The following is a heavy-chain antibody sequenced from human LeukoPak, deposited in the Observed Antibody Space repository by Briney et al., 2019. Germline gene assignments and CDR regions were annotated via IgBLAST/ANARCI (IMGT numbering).Heavy chain of an antibody. Sequence: ASVKVSCKASGYTFTSYGICRVREAPGQGLEWVGWFSGYNDDTNYAQTFQGRVTMTTDTSTRTPYMKMRSLRSDDTAVYYSARGTISPMDVWGKGTTVTVSS. CDR2: FSGYNDDT. D-gene: IGHD3-3*01. CDR3: ARGTISPMDV. J-gene: IGHJ6*03. CDR1: GYTFTSYG. V-gene: IGHV1-18*01.